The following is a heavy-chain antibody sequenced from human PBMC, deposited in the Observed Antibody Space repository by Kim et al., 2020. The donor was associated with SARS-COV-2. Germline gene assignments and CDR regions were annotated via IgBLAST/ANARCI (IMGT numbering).Heavy chain of an antibody. V-gene: IGHV1-69*13. CDR2: IIPIFGTA. CDR3: ARGYSSGWYADY. Sequence: SVKVSCKASGGTFSSYAISWVRQAPGQGLEWMGGIIPIFGTANYAQKFQGRVTITADESTSTAYMELSSLRSEDTAVYYCARGYSSGWYADYWGQGTLVTVSS. D-gene: IGHD6-19*01. CDR1: GGTFSSYA. J-gene: IGHJ4*02.